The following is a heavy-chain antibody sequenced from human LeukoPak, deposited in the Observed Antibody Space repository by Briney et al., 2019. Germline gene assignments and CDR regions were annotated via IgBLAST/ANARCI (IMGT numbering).Heavy chain of an antibody. CDR3: ARGIIDYYGSGSKPNWFDP. V-gene: IGHV4-30-2*01. CDR1: GVSISSGGYS. CDR2: IYHSGST. D-gene: IGHD3-10*01. Sequence: SETLSLTCAVSGVSISSGGYSWSWIRQPPGKGLEWIGYIYHSGSTYYNPSLKSRVTISVDRSKNQFSLKLSSVTAADTAVYYCARGIIDYYGSGSKPNWFDPWGQGTLVTVSS. J-gene: IGHJ5*02.